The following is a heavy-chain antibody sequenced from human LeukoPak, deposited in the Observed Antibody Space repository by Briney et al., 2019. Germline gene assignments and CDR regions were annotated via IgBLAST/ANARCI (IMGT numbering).Heavy chain of an antibody. D-gene: IGHD3-10*01. CDR2: IASGGAAS. J-gene: IGHJ4*02. CDR3: AKRGIVIRAVIIIGFHKEAYYFDY. CDR1: GFTFSNYA. Sequence: GGSLRLSCAASGFTFSNYAMSWVRQAPGKGLERVAGIASGGAASFHADSVKGRFIISRDTSKNTVYLQMNSLRVEDTAVYFCAKRGIVIRAVIIIGFHKEAYYFDYWGQGILVTVSS. V-gene: IGHV3-23*01.